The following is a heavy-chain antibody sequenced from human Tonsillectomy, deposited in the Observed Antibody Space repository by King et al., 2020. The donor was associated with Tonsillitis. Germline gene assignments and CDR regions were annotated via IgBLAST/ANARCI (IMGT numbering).Heavy chain of an antibody. Sequence: VQLVESGGGVVQPGRSLRLSCAASGFTFSTYGMHWVRQAPGKGLEWVAVISYDGSNKYYADSVKGRFTISRDNSKNTLYLQMNSLRAKDTAVYYCAKGGVLGYWYFDPWGRGTLVTVSS. CDR3: AKGGVLGYWYFDP. J-gene: IGHJ2*01. D-gene: IGHD1-1*01. V-gene: IGHV3-30*18. CDR2: ISYDGSNK. CDR1: GFTFSTYG.